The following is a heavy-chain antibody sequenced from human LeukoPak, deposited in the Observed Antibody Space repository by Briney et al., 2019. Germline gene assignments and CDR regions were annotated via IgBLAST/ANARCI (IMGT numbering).Heavy chain of an antibody. V-gene: IGHV1-46*01. CDR1: GYTFTSYY. Sequence: PSVKVSCKASGYTFTSYYMHWVRQAPGQGLEWMGIINPSGGDTSYAQKFQGRVTMTRDTSTSTVHMELSSLRSEDTAVYYCALGQQQLPWYGMDVWGQGTTVTVSS. J-gene: IGHJ6*02. D-gene: IGHD6-13*01. CDR2: INPSGGDT. CDR3: ALGQQQLPWYGMDV.